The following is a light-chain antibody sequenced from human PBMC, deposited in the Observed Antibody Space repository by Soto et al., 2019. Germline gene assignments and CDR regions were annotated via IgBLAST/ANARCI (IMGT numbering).Light chain of an antibody. CDR3: AAWDDSLNGRV. Sequence: QAVVTQPPSASGTPGQRVTISCSGSSSNIGSNTVNWYQQLPGTAPKLLIYSNNQRPSGVPDRFSSSKSGTSASLAISGLQSEDEADYYCAAWDDSLNGRVFGSGTQLTVL. CDR1: SSNIGSNT. V-gene: IGLV1-44*01. J-gene: IGLJ6*01. CDR2: SNN.